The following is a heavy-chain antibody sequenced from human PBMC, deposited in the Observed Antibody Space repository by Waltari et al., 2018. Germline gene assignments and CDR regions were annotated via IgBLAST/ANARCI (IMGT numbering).Heavy chain of an antibody. CDR3: ARVSRGDAFDI. Sequence: QVQLQESGPGLVKPSETLSLTCAVSGYSISSGYYWGWIRQPPGKGLEWIGSIYHSGSTYYNPSLKSRVTISVDTSKNQFSLKLSSVTAADTAVYYCARVSRGDAFDIWGQGTMVTVSS. CDR2: IYHSGST. V-gene: IGHV4-38-2*01. D-gene: IGHD3-16*01. CDR1: GYSISSGYY. J-gene: IGHJ3*02.